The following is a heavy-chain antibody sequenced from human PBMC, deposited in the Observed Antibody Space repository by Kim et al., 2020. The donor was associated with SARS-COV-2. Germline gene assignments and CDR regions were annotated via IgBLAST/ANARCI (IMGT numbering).Heavy chain of an antibody. CDR1: GFTFSSYA. V-gene: IGHV3-30-3*01. CDR3: ARGKGFWSGYGH. J-gene: IGHJ4*02. D-gene: IGHD3-3*01. Sequence: GGSLRLSCAASGFTFSSYAMHWVRQAPGKGLEWVAVISYDGSNKYYADSVKGRFTISRDNSKNTLYLQMNSLRAEDTAVYYCARGKGFWSGYGHWGQGTLVTVSS. CDR2: ISYDGSNK.